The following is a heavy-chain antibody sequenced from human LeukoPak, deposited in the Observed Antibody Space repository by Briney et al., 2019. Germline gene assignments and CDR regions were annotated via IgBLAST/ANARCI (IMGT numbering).Heavy chain of an antibody. CDR3: ARSTDRDYYDSSAFDP. CDR2: MNPNSGNT. CDR1: GYTFTSYG. Sequence: ASVKVSCKASGYTFTSYGISWVRQAPGQGLEWMGWMNPNSGNTGYAQKFQGRVTMTRNTSISTAYMELSSLRSEDTAVYYCARSTDRDYYDSSAFDPWGQGTLVTVSS. J-gene: IGHJ5*02. V-gene: IGHV1-8*02. D-gene: IGHD3-22*01.